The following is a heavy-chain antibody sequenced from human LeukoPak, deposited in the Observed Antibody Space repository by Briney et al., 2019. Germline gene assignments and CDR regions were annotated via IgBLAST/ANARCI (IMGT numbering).Heavy chain of an antibody. CDR2: FSSSSSYI. V-gene: IGHV3-21*01. CDR1: GFTFSGYS. Sequence: GGSLRLSCAAFGFTFSGYSMDWGRQAPGKGLEWVSSFSSSSSYIYYAHSVKGRFTISRDNATNSLYLQINSLTDEDTAVYYCARDANYYYGSWSYYSGYWGPGTLVTVSS. D-gene: IGHD3-10*01. CDR3: ARDANYYYGSWSYYSGY. J-gene: IGHJ4*02.